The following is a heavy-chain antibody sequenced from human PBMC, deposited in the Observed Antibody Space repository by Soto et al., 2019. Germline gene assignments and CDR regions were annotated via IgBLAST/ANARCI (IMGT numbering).Heavy chain of an antibody. V-gene: IGHV3-23*01. J-gene: IGHJ4*02. Sequence: GGSLRLSCAASGFTFSSYAMTWVRQAPGKGLDWVSVISGSGGSTYFADSVKGRFTISRDNSKNTLYLQMSSLRAEDTAVYYCAKSPGMYYYDSSGYYHYDYWGQGTLVTVSS. D-gene: IGHD3-22*01. CDR2: ISGSGGST. CDR3: AKSPGMYYYDSSGYYHYDY. CDR1: GFTFSSYA.